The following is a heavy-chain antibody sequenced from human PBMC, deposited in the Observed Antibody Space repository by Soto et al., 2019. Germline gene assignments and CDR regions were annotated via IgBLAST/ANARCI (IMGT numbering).Heavy chain of an antibody. J-gene: IGHJ4*02. V-gene: IGHV4-61*01. Sequence: QVQLQESGPGLVKPSETLSLTCTVSGGSVSSGSYYWSWIRQPPGKGLEWIGYIYYSGSTNYNPSLNGRVPISVDPYKNQFSPKLSSVTAADTAVYYCARTYYYDSSGYYLRGSFDYWGQGTLVTVSS. D-gene: IGHD3-22*01. CDR3: ARTYYYDSSGYYLRGSFDY. CDR1: GGSVSSGSYY. CDR2: IYYSGST.